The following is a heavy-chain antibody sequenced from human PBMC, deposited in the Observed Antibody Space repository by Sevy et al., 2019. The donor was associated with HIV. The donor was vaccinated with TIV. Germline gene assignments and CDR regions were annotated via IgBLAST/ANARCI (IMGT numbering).Heavy chain of an antibody. CDR3: ARDRSSSWYLWGYFDY. V-gene: IGHV3-48*01. D-gene: IGHD6-13*01. Sequence: GGSLRLSCAASGFTFSSYSMNWVRQAPGKGLEWVSYISSSSSTIYYADSVKGRFTISRDNAKNSLYLQMNSLRAEDTAVYYCARDRSSSWYLWGYFDYWGQGTLVTVSS. CDR2: ISSSSSTI. CDR1: GFTFSSYS. J-gene: IGHJ4*02.